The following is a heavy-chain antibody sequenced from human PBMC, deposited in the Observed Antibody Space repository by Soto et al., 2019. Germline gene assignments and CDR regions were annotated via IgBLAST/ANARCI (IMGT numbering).Heavy chain of an antibody. V-gene: IGHV1-46*03. J-gene: IGHJ6*02. Sequence: GASVKVSCKASGYTFTSYYMHWVRQAPGQGLEWMGVINPSGGSTSYAQKFQGRVTMTRDTSTTTVYMDLNSLRSEDTAVYYCTRGTSYGMDVGGQGTTVPVSS. D-gene: IGHD2-2*01. CDR3: TRGTSYGMDV. CDR1: GYTFTSYY. CDR2: INPSGGST.